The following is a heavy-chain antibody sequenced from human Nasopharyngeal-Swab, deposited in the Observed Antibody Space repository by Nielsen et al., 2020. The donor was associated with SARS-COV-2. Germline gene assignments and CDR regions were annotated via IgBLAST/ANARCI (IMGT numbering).Heavy chain of an antibody. D-gene: IGHD6-6*01. CDR3: ARDRLAARPYYYYYYMDV. J-gene: IGHJ6*03. V-gene: IGHV3-7*01. CDR2: IKQDGSEK. CDR1: GFTFSSYW. Sequence: GESLKISCAASGFTFSSYWMSWVRQAPGKGLEWVANIKQDGSEKYYVDSVKGRFTISRDNAKNSLYLQMNSLRDEDTAVYYCARDRLAARPYYYYYYMDVWGKGTTVTVSS.